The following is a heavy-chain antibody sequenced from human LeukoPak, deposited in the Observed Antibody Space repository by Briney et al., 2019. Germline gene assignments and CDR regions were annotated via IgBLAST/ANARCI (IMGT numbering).Heavy chain of an antibody. CDR3: ARQSIAARGYYYYMDV. D-gene: IGHD6-6*01. CDR2: IYYNGST. CDR1: GGSISSSSYY. J-gene: IGHJ6*03. V-gene: IGHV4-39*01. Sequence: SETLSLTCTVSGGSISSSSYYWGWIRQPPGKGLEWIGSIYYNGSTHHNPSLKSRVTISVDTSKNQFSLKVSSVTAADMAVYYCARQSIAARGYYYYMDVWGKGTTVTVSS.